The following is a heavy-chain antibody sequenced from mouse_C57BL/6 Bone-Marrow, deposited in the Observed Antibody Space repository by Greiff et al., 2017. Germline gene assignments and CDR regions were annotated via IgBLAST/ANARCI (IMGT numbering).Heavy chain of an antibody. CDR3: ARQLRRTPYYAIDY. V-gene: IGHV1-72*01. CDR1: GYTFTSYW. Sequence: VQLQQSGAELVKPGASVKLSCKASGYTFTSYWMHWVKQRPGRGLEWIGRIDPNSGGTKYNEKFKSKATLTVDKPSSTAYMQLSSLTSEDSAVYYGARQLRRTPYYAIDYWGQGTSVTVAS. D-gene: IGHD3-2*02. CDR2: IDPNSGGT. J-gene: IGHJ4*01.